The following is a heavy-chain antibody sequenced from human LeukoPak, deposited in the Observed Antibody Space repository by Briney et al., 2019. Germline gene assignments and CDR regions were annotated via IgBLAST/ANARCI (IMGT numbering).Heavy chain of an antibody. CDR2: INHSGST. CDR3: ARAREYCSSTSCPAGFDY. CDR1: GGSFSGYY. V-gene: IGHV4-34*01. J-gene: IGHJ4*02. D-gene: IGHD2-2*01. Sequence: SETLSLTCAVYGGSFSGYYWSWIRQPPGKGLEWIGDINHSGSTNYNPSLKSRVTISVDTSKNQFSLKLSSVTAADTAVYYCARAREYCSSTSCPAGFDYWGQGTLVTVSS.